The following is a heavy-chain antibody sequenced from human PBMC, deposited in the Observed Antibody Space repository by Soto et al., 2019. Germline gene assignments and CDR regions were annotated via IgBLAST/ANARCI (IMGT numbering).Heavy chain of an antibody. CDR2: INPDGSAT. D-gene: IGHD5-18*01. CDR1: GFTFSSYW. J-gene: IGHJ4*02. V-gene: IGHV3-74*01. Sequence: GASLSPSCAASGFTFSSYWMHWVRQAPGEGLVWVSRINPDGSATNYADSVKGRFIISRDNAKNTLYLQMNSLRAEDTAVFYCGRGGSDSPMAPGYWGQGTLVTVSS. CDR3: GRGGSDSPMAPGY.